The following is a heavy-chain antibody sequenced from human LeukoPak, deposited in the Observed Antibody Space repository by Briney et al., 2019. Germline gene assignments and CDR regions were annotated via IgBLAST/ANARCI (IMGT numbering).Heavy chain of an antibody. CDR3: ARLKGSGSYRSYY. CDR1: GGSISSYY. J-gene: IGHJ4*02. V-gene: IGHV4-39*01. CDR2: IYYSGST. Sequence: KPSETLSLTCTVSGGSISSYYWSWIRQPPGKGLEWIGSIYYSGSTYYNPSLKSRVTISVDTSKNQFSLKLSSVTAADTAVYYCARLKGSGSYRSYYWGQGTLVTVSS. D-gene: IGHD3-10*01.